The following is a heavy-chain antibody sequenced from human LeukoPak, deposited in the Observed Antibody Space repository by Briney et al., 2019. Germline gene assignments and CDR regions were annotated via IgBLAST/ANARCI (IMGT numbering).Heavy chain of an antibody. CDR2: IIPIFGTA. J-gene: IGHJ4*02. CDR1: GGTFSSYA. Sequence: GASVKVSCKASGGTFSSYAISWVRQAPGQGLEWMGGIIPIFGTANYAQKFQSRVTITTDESTSTAYMELSSLRSEDTAVYYCASLRGVAGNADDYWGQGTLVTVSS. CDR3: ASLRGVAGNADDY. D-gene: IGHD4-23*01. V-gene: IGHV1-69*05.